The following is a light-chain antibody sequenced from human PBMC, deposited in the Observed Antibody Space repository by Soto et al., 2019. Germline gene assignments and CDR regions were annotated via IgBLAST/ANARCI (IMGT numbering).Light chain of an antibody. CDR1: QYVSSSY. V-gene: IGKV3-20*01. J-gene: IGKJ1*01. Sequence: IVLTESPGTLSLSPGERATLSCRASQYVSSSYLAWYQQKPGQAPRLLIYGASSRATGIPDRFSGSGSGTELTLTISRLEPEDFAVYYCQHYGSSQWTFGQGTKVEIK. CDR3: QHYGSSQWT. CDR2: GAS.